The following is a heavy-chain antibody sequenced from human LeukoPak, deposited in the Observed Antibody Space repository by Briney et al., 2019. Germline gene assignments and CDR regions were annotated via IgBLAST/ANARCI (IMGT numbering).Heavy chain of an antibody. Sequence: SETLSLTCTVSGGSISSYYWSWIRQPPGKGLEWIGYIYYSGSTNYNPSLKSRVTISVDTSKNQFSLKLSSVTAADTAVYYCARGGISYDFWSGYSTFDYWGQRTLVTVSS. J-gene: IGHJ4*02. CDR3: ARGGISYDFWSGYSTFDY. D-gene: IGHD3-3*01. CDR2: IYYSGST. V-gene: IGHV4-59*01. CDR1: GGSISSYY.